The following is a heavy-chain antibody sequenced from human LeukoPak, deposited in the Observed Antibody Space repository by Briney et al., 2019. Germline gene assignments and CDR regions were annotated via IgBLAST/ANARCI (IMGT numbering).Heavy chain of an antibody. CDR1: GFTFSSYS. V-gene: IGHV3-48*01. CDR3: ARGWTGGYRGTYYFDY. D-gene: IGHD3-22*01. Sequence: GGSLRLSCAASGFTFSSYSMNWVRQAPGNGLEWVSYISSSSSTIYYADSVKGRFTISRDNAKNSLYLQMNSLRAEDTAVYYCARGWTGGYRGTYYFDYWGQGTLVTVSS. CDR2: ISSSSSTI. J-gene: IGHJ4*02.